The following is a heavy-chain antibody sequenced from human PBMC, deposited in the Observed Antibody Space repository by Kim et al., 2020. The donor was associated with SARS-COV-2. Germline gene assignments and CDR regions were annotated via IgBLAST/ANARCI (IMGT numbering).Heavy chain of an antibody. CDR2: IGTAGDT. D-gene: IGHD3-10*01. CDR3: ARALTYYYGSGSYSDWYFDL. CDR1: GFTFSSYD. V-gene: IGHV3-13*01. Sequence: GGSLTLSCAVSGFTFSSYDMHWVCKATGKGLEWVSAIGTAGDTYYPGSVKGRFTISRENAKNSLYLQMNSLRAGDTAVYYCARALTYYYGSGSYSDWYFDLWGRGTLVTVSS. J-gene: IGHJ2*01.